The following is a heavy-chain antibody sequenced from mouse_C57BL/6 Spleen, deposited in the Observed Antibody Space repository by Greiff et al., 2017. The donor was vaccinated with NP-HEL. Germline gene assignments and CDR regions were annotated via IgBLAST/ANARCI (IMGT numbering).Heavy chain of an antibody. V-gene: IGHV1-39*01. D-gene: IGHD1-1*01. J-gene: IGHJ4*01. CDR3: ARGTTVVDYAMDY. Sequence: LVESGPELVKPGASVKISCKASGYSFTDYNMNWVKQSNGKSLEWIGVINPNYGTTSYNQKFKGKATLTVDKSSSTAYMQLNSLTSEDSAVYYCARGTTVVDYAMDYWGQGTSVTVSS. CDR1: GYSFTDYN. CDR2: INPNYGTT.